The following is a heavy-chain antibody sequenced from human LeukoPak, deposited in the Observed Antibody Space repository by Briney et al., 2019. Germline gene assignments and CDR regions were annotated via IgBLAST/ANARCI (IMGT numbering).Heavy chain of an antibody. Sequence: SETLSLTCFVSGGAITSPDHYWRWVRQSPGKGLEWIGYIFYSGSEHYNPSLKRRVRLSSDTSRNRFSLKMPSVTAADTAVYYCARTSRADFYGSGMFDSWGQGTLF. CDR1: GGAITSPDHY. D-gene: IGHD3-10*01. J-gene: IGHJ4*02. CDR3: ARTSRADFYGSGMFDS. CDR2: IFYSGSE. V-gene: IGHV4-30-4*01.